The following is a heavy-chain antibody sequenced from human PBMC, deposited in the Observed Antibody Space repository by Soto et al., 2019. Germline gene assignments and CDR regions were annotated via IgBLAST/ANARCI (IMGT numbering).Heavy chain of an antibody. CDR2: INHSGST. D-gene: IGHD5-18*01. CDR3: ARGLDTAINFDY. CDR1: GGSFSGYY. V-gene: IGHV4-34*01. J-gene: IGHJ4*02. Sequence: QVQLQQWGAGLLKPSETLSLTCAVYGGSFSGYYWSWIRQPPGKGLEWIGEINHSGSTNYNPSLKSRVTISVDPSKNQFSLKLSSVTAADTSVYYCARGLDTAINFDYWGQGTLVTVSS.